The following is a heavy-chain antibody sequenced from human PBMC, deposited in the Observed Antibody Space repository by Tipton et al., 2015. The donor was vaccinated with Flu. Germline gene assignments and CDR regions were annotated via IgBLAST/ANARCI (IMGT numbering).Heavy chain of an antibody. J-gene: IGHJ5*02. Sequence: TLSLTCTVSGGSIRSSRYSWGWIRQPPGKGLEWVGSIFGSGRTDYNPSLKSRVTISIDTSKNQFSLNMRSVTAADMAVYYCARRDYSNYVSDPKSWFDPWGQGTLVTVSS. D-gene: IGHD4-11*01. CDR1: GGSIRSSRYS. V-gene: IGHV4-39*07. CDR2: IFGSGRT. CDR3: ARRDYSNYVSDPKSWFDP.